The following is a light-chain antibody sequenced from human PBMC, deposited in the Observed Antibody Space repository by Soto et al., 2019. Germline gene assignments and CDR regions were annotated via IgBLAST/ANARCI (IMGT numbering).Light chain of an antibody. Sequence: DIVMTQTPLSLSVTPGQPASISCKSSQSLLHSDGKSYLYWYLQKPGQPPQLLIYEVSNRFSGVPDRLGGSGSGTDLTLEISRVEAEEGGGYYCMQPIQLPYTCGQGTKLEIK. CDR2: EVS. CDR1: QSLLHSDGKSY. CDR3: MQPIQLPYT. J-gene: IGKJ2*01. V-gene: IGKV2D-29*01.